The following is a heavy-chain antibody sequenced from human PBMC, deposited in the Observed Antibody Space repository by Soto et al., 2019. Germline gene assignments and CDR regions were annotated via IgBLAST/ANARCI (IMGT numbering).Heavy chain of an antibody. CDR2: ISGVDNST. Sequence: VQLLESGGCLVQPGGSLRLSCAASGFTFSNYAMSWVRQAPGKGLGWVSAISGVDNSTYYADSVKGRFTISRDNSKKTLNLQMSSMRADDTAVYYCDPMGVWGQGTTVTVSS. CDR3: DPMGV. CDR1: GFTFSNYA. J-gene: IGHJ6*02. V-gene: IGHV3-23*01.